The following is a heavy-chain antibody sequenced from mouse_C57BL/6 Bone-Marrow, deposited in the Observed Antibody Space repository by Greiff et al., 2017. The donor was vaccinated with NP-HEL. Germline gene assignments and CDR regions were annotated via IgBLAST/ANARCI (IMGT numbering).Heavy chain of an antibody. V-gene: IGHV1-82*01. D-gene: IGHD2-3*01. J-gene: IGHJ4*01. CDR3: ARRWLLGAMDY. Sequence: QVQLQQSGPELVKPGASVKISCKASGYAFSSSWMNWVKQRPGKGLEWIGRIYPGDGDTNYNGKFKGKATLTADKSSSTAYMQLSSLTSEDSAVYFCARRWLLGAMDYWGQGTSVTVSS. CDR2: IYPGDGDT. CDR1: GYAFSSSW.